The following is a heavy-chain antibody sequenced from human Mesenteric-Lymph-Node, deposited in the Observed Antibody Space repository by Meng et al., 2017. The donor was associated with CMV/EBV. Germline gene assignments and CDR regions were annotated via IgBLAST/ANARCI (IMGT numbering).Heavy chain of an antibody. J-gene: IGHJ3*02. CDR1: GFTFSSYE. V-gene: IGHV3-48*03. CDR3: ARDQKGGYDDAFDI. CDR2: ISSSGSTI. Sequence: GESLKISCAASGFTFSSYEMNWVRQAPGKGLEWVSYISSSGSTIYYADSVKGRFTISRDNAKNSLYLQMNSLRAEDTAVYYCARDQKGGYDDAFDIWGQGTMVTVSS. D-gene: IGHD5-12*01.